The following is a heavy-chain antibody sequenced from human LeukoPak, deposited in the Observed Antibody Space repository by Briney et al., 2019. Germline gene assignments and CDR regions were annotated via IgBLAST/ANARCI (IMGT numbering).Heavy chain of an antibody. J-gene: IGHJ6*02. CDR3: AGSLSYYGSGSYQFYYGMDV. V-gene: IGHV1-69*04. CDR1: GGTFSSYA. CDR2: IIPILGIA. D-gene: IGHD3-10*01. Sequence: SVTVSCKASGGTFSSYAISWVRQAPGQGLEWMGRIIPILGIANYAQKFQGRVTITADKSTSTAYMELSSLRSEDTAVYYCAGSLSYYGSGSYQFYYGMDVWGQGTTVTVSS.